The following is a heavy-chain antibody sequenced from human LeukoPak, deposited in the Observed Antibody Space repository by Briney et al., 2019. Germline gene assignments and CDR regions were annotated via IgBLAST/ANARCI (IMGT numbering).Heavy chain of an antibody. J-gene: IGHJ4*02. CDR1: GGSISSYY. D-gene: IGHD1-26*01. V-gene: IGHV4-59*01. CDR3: ARENGLGATVDY. CDR2: IYYSGST. Sequence: SETLSLTCTVSGGSISSYYWSWIRQPPGKGLEWIGYIYYSGSTNYNPSLKSRATISVDTSKNQFSLKLSSVTAADTAVYYCARENGLGATVDYWGQGTLVTVSS.